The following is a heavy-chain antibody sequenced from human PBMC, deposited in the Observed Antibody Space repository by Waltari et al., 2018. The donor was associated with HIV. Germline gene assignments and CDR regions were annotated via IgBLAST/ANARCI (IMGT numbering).Heavy chain of an antibody. CDR1: STLFRKFS. D-gene: IGHD6-25*01. CDR3: AKEEGAAERDMKAGMDV. J-gene: IGHJ6*02. V-gene: IGHV3-30-3*01. CDR2: ISEDGTNE. Sequence: QVQLVESGGGVVPPGRFLRLPCGASSTLFRKFSMHWIRQTPGKGLEWVAVISEDGTNEYYPDSVKGRFTISRDNSKNTLYLQMNSLRGEDTGVYYCAKEEGAAERDMKAGMDVWGQGTTVTVSS.